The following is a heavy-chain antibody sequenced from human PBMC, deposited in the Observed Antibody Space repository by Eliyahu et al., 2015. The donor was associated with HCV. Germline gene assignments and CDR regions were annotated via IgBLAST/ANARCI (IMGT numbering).Heavy chain of an antibody. CDR2: TYYRSKWYN. CDR3: ARGGYFSYFDY. Sequence: QVQLQQSGPGLVKPSQTLSLXCXIXGDSXXSNSAAWHWIRQSPSRGLEWLGRTYYRSKWYNDYAVSVKSRISIIPDTSKNQFSLQLNSVTPEDTAVYYCARGGYFSYFDYWGQGTLVTVSS. CDR1: GDSXXSNSAA. D-gene: IGHD5-18*01. V-gene: IGHV6-1*01. J-gene: IGHJ4*02.